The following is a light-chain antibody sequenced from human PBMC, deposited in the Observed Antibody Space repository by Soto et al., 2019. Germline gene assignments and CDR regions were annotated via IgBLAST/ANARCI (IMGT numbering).Light chain of an antibody. CDR1: QSVSSN. Sequence: EIVLTQSPGTLSLSPGERATLSCRSSQSVSSNLAWYQQNPGQAPRLLIYGASTRATNVSARFSGSGSGTEFTLTISSLQSEDFALYYCQQYNHWPPITFGPGTRLEIK. CDR2: GAS. J-gene: IGKJ5*01. CDR3: QQYNHWPPIT. V-gene: IGKV3-15*01.